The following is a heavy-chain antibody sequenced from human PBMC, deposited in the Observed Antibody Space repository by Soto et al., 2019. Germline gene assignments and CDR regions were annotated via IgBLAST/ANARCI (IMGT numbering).Heavy chain of an antibody. CDR3: ASVSPVSVYSSSWFYYLDY. Sequence: SVKVSCKASGGTFSSYAISWVRQAPGQGLEWMGGIIPIFGTANYAQKFQGRVTITADESTSTAYMELSSLRSEDTAVYYCASVSPVSVYSSSWFYYLDYWGKGTLVTVSS. J-gene: IGHJ4*02. V-gene: IGHV1-69*13. CDR2: IIPIFGTA. CDR1: GGTFSSYA. D-gene: IGHD6-13*01.